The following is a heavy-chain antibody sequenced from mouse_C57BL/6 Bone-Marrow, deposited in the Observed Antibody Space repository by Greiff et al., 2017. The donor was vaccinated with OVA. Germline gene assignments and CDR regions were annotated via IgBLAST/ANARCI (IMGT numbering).Heavy chain of an antibody. J-gene: IGHJ1*01. CDR3: ARSVLLLHWYFDV. V-gene: IGHV1-80*01. CDR1: GYAFSSYS. CDR2: IYPGDGGT. Sequence: QVQLQQSGAELVKPGASVKISCKASGYAFSSYSMNWVKQRPGKGLEWIGKIYPGDGGTTYNGKFTGKATLTADKSSSTAYMQLSSLTSDDSAIYFCARSVLLLHWYFDVWGPGTTVTVSS. D-gene: IGHD2-3*01.